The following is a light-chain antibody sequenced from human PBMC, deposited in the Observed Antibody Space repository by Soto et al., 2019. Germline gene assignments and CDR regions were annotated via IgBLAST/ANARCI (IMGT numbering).Light chain of an antibody. Sequence: QSVLTQPPSVSGAPGQRVTISCTGTSSNIGAGHDVHWYQQFPGTAPKLLIYDNNNRPSGVPDRFSGSKSGTSASLAITGLQAEDEADYYCQSYDSNVVFGGGTKLTVL. J-gene: IGLJ2*01. CDR3: QSYDSNVV. V-gene: IGLV1-40*01. CDR2: DNN. CDR1: SSNIGAGHD.